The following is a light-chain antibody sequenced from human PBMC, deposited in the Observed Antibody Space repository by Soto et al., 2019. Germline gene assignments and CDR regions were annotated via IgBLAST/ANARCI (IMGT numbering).Light chain of an antibody. V-gene: IGLV1-51*01. J-gene: IGLJ7*01. Sequence: QSVLTQPPSVSAAPGQKVTISCSGSNSNLENDYIFWYQQFPGTAPKLLINDNYKRPSGIPDRFSASKSATSATLAITGLQTGDEADYYCGTWRGSLSAVVFGGGTQLTVL. CDR3: GTWRGSLSAVV. CDR2: DNY. CDR1: NSNLENDY.